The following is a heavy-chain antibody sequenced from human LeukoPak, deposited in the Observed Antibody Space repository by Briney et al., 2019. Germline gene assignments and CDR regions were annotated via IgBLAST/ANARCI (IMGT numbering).Heavy chain of an antibody. CDR1: GYTFTGYY. D-gene: IGHD3-22*01. J-gene: IGHJ4*02. V-gene: IGHV1-2*04. CDR3: ARAPPGDYYDSSADFDY. CDR2: INPNSGGT. Sequence: ASVKVSCKASGYTFTGYYMHWVRQAPGQGLEWMGWINPNSGGTNYAQKFQGWVTMTRDTSISTAYMELSRLRSDDTAVYYCARAPPGDYYDSSADFDYWGQGTLVTVSS.